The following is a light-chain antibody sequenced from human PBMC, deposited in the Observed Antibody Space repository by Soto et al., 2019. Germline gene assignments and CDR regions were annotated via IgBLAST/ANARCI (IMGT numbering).Light chain of an antibody. V-gene: IGKV3-11*01. CDR2: DAS. CDR3: QQRSNWPPLT. CDR1: QSVSSY. Sequence: EIVLTQSPATLSLSPGERATLSCRASQSVSSYLAWYQQKPGQAPRLLIYDASNRATGIPARFSGSGSGTDFTLTISILEPEDFAVYYCQQRSNWPPLTFGGGTKVDI. J-gene: IGKJ4*01.